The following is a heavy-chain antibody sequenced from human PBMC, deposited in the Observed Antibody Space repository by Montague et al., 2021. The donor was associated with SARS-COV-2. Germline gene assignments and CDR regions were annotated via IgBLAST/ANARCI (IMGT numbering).Heavy chain of an antibody. Sequence: SETLSLTCAVYGGSFSDYYWCWIRQPPGKGLEWIWEINHSGSTNSNPSLKSRVTISVDTSKNQFSLKLSSVTAAVTAVYYCARVLRRGVPAATGHLEKNYSYYYMDVWGKGTAVTVSS. D-gene: IGHD2-2*01. CDR3: ARVLRRGVPAATGHLEKNYSYYYMDV. J-gene: IGHJ6*03. CDR2: INHSGST. CDR1: GGSFSDYY. V-gene: IGHV4-34*01.